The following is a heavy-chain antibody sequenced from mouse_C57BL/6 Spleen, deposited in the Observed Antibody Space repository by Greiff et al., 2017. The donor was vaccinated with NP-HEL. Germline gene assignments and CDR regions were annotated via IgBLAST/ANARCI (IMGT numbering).Heavy chain of an antibody. D-gene: IGHD1-1*01. V-gene: IGHV1-61*01. CDR1: GYTFTSYW. Sequence: VQLQQPGAELVRPGSSVKLSCKASGYTFTSYWMDWVKQRPGQGLEWIGNIYPSDSETHYNQKFKDKATLTVDKSSSTAYMQLSSLTSEDSAVYYCARSGITTVVAFDYWGQGTTLTVSS. CDR2: IYPSDSET. J-gene: IGHJ2*01. CDR3: ARSGITTVVAFDY.